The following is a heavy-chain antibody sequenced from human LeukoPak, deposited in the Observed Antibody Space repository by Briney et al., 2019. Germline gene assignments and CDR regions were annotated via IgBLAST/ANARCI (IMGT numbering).Heavy chain of an antibody. J-gene: IGHJ4*02. CDR2: INPNSGGT. CDR3: ARDRSYYYGSGSDFDY. V-gene: IGHV1-2*02. CDR1: GYTFTSYD. Sequence: ASVKVSCKASGYTFTSYDINWVRQATGQGLEWMGWINPNSGGTNYAHNFQGRVTMTRDTSISTAYMELSRLRSDDTAVYYCARDRSYYYGSGSDFDYWGQGTLVTVSS. D-gene: IGHD3-10*01.